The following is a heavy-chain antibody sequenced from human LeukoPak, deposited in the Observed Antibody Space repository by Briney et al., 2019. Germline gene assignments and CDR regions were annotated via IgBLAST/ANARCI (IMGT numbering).Heavy chain of an antibody. CDR1: GGSISSGSYY. V-gene: IGHV4-39*07. CDR2: INHSGST. Sequence: PSETLSLTCTVSGGSISSGSYYWSWIRQPPGKGLEWIGEINHSGSTNYNPSLKSRVTISVDTSKNQFSLKLSSVTAADTAVYYCARYKDRLGYSSSWYYFDYWGQGTLVTVSS. D-gene: IGHD6-13*01. CDR3: ARYKDRLGYSSSWYYFDY. J-gene: IGHJ4*02.